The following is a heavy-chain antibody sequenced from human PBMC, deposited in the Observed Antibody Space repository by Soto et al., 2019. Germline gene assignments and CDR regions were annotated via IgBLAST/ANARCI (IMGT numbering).Heavy chain of an antibody. D-gene: IGHD3-3*01. V-gene: IGHV3-21*01. CDR3: ASDTSPYDFWSGSKRPYGLDV. CDR2: ISTSSSYR. J-gene: IGHJ6*02. Sequence: GGSLRLSCAASGFTFSSYIINWVGQAPGRGLEWVSSISTSSSYRYYADSVKGRFTISRDNAKNSLYLQMNSLRAEDTAVYYCASDTSPYDFWSGSKRPYGLDVWGQGTMVTVSS. CDR1: GFTFSSYI.